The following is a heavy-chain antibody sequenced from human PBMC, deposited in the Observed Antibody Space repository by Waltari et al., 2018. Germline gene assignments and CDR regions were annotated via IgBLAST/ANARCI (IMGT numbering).Heavy chain of an antibody. CDR2: IKQDGSEK. Sequence: EVQLVESGGGLVQPGGSLRLSCAASGFTFSSSWMSWFRQAPGKGLEWVANIKQDGSEKYYVDSVKGRFTISRDNAKNSLYLQMNSLRAEDTAVYYCARDSYYDSSGYPVDYWGQGTLVTVSS. CDR1: GFTFSSSW. V-gene: IGHV3-7*01. CDR3: ARDSYYDSSGYPVDY. J-gene: IGHJ4*02. D-gene: IGHD3-22*01.